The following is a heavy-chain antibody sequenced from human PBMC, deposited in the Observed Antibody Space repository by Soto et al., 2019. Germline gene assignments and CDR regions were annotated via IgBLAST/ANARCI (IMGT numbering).Heavy chain of an antibody. CDR2: IYYSGRT. CDR1: GGSISSYY. Sequence: SETLSLPCTVLGGSISSYYWSWVRQPPGKGLEWIGYIYYSGRTNYNPSLKSRLTISVDTSKNQFSLKLSSVTAADTAVYYCARVRRQLVRYGIYYFDYWGQGTLVTVSS. V-gene: IGHV4-59*01. J-gene: IGHJ4*02. CDR3: ARVRRQLVRYGIYYFDY. D-gene: IGHD6-13*01.